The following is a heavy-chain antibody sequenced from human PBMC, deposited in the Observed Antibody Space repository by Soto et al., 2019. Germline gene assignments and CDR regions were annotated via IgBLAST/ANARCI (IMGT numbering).Heavy chain of an antibody. CDR2: IYHSGST. CDR3: ARGFGELLDWFDP. D-gene: IGHD3-10*01. J-gene: IGHJ5*02. Sequence: SETLSLTCAVSGGSISSGGYPWSWIRQPPGKGLEWIGYIYHSGSTYYNPSLKSRVTISVDRSKNQFSLKLSSVTAADAAVYYCARGFGELLDWFDPWGQGTLVTVSS. CDR1: GGSISSGGYP. V-gene: IGHV4-30-2*01.